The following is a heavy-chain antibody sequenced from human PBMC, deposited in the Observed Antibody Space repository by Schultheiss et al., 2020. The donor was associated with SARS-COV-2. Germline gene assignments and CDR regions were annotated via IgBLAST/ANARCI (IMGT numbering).Heavy chain of an antibody. J-gene: IGHJ3*02. Sequence: GGSLRLSCAASGFTFSSYGMHWVRQAPGKGLEWVAVIWYDGSNKYYADSVKGRFTISRDNSKNTLYLQMNSLRAEDTAVYYCARLDDFWSGYAFDIWGQGTMVTVSS. CDR1: GFTFSSYG. CDR2: IWYDGSNK. CDR3: ARLDDFWSGYAFDI. V-gene: IGHV3-33*01. D-gene: IGHD3-3*01.